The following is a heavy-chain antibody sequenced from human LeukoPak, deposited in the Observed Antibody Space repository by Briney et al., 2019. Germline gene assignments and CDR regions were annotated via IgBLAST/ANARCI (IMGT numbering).Heavy chain of an antibody. CDR1: GYTFINYG. V-gene: IGHV1-18*01. CDR3: ARDRGWGSSAWYVDY. J-gene: IGHJ4*02. D-gene: IGHD6-19*01. Sequence: ASVKVSCKSSGYTFINYGVSWVRQAPGQGLEWMGWISAYNGNTNYAQKLQGRVTMTTDTSTSTAYMELRSLRSDDTAVYYCARDRGWGSSAWYVDYWGQGTLVTVSS. CDR2: ISAYNGNT.